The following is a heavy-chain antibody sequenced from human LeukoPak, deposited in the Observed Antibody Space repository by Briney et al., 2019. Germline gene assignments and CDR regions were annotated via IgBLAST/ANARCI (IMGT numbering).Heavy chain of an antibody. V-gene: IGHV3-74*01. Sequence: GGSLTLSCAASGFTFSTHWMYWVRQAPGKEFVWVSRISGDGSVKSYADSVRGRFTISRGNAKETLYLQLTSLRVEDTAVYSCASLLTPYHGSGGGGMDVWGQGTTVTVSS. J-gene: IGHJ6*02. CDR3: ASLLTPYHGSGGGGMDV. D-gene: IGHD3-10*01. CDR2: ISGDGSVK. CDR1: GFTFSTHW.